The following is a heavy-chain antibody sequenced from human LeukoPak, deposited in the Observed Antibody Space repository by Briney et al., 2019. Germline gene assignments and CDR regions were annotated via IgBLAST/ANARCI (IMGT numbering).Heavy chain of an antibody. Sequence: ASVKVSCKTSGYTFTGYYIHWVRQAPGQGLEWMGWINPNSGGTNYAQKFQGRVTMTRDTSISTAYMELSRLRSDDTAVYYCAREVIAARYDAFDIWGQGTMVTVSS. CDR1: GYTFTGYY. D-gene: IGHD6-6*01. CDR2: INPNSGGT. V-gene: IGHV1-2*02. J-gene: IGHJ3*02. CDR3: AREVIAARYDAFDI.